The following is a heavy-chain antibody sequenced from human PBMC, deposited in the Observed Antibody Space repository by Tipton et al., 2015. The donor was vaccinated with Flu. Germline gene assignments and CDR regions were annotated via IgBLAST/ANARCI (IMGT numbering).Heavy chain of an antibody. D-gene: IGHD5-18*01. CDR3: AKGKSYGRPAYHFDY. CDR2: ISGSGGST. Sequence: TASGFTFSSYAMSWVRQAPGKGLEWVSAISGSGGSTYYADSVKGRFTISRDNSKNTLYLQMNSLRAEDTAVYYCAKGKSYGRPAYHFDYWGQGTLVTVSS. J-gene: IGHJ4*02. CDR1: GFTFSSYA. V-gene: IGHV3-23*01.